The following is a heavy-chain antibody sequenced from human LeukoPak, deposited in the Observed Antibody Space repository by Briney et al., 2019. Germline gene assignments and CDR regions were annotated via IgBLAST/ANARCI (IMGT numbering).Heavy chain of an antibody. CDR3: GRDTHLES. CDR2: IYNSGSS. Sequence: TSETLSLTCTVSGVSISSTSHAWGWSRQPPGKGLEWLGNIYNSGSSNYSPSLRSRVSISVDTSKNQFSLRLRSVTAADTAVYYCGRDTHLESWGQGILVTVFS. V-gene: IGHV4-39*01. J-gene: IGHJ4*02. CDR1: GVSISSTSHA.